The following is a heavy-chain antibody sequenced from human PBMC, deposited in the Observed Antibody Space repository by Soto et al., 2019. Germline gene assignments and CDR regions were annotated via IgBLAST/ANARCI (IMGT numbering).Heavy chain of an antibody. V-gene: IGHV1-58*01. Sequence: SVKVSCKASGFTFTSSAVQWVREGRGQRLEWIGWIVVGSGNTNYAQKFQERVTITRDMSTSTAYMELSSLRSEDTAVYYCAAQYDSSGYPALDAFDIWGQGTMVTVSS. CDR1: GFTFTSSA. CDR3: AAQYDSSGYPALDAFDI. CDR2: IVVGSGNT. D-gene: IGHD3-22*01. J-gene: IGHJ3*02.